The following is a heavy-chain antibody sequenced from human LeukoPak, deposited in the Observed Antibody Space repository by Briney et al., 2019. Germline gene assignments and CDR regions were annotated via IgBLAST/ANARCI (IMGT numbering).Heavy chain of an antibody. J-gene: IGHJ4*02. Sequence: GGSLRLSCAASGITFSSHSMNWVRQAPGKGLEWVSAISNNGGYTYYADSVQGRFTISRDNSKSTLCLQMNSLRAEDTAVYYCAKQLGYCSDGSCYFPYWGQGTLVTVSS. CDR1: GITFSSHS. CDR2: ISNNGGYT. CDR3: AKQLGYCSDGSCYFPY. V-gene: IGHV3-23*01. D-gene: IGHD2-15*01.